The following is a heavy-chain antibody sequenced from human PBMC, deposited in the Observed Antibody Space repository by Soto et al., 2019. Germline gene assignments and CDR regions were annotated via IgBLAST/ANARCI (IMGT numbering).Heavy chain of an antibody. CDR1: GFTVSSNY. V-gene: IGHV3-53*04. D-gene: IGHD2-2*01. CDR2: IYSGGST. Sequence: GSLRLSCAASGFTVSSNYMSWVRQAPGKGLEWVSVIYSGGSTYYADSVKGRFTISRHNSKNTLYLQMNSLRAEDTAVYYCAREGYCSSTSCYWVGAFDIWGQGTMVTVSS. J-gene: IGHJ3*02. CDR3: AREGYCSSTSCYWVGAFDI.